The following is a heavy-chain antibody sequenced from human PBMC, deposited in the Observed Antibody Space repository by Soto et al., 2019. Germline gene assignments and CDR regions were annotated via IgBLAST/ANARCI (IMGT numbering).Heavy chain of an antibody. J-gene: IGHJ4*02. Sequence: QLQLQESGPGLVKPSETLSLTCAVSGDSITGENWWTWVRQPPGKGLEWIGSINYGGTTYYNPSLKTRVTMSVDTSNNQFFLKLCSVTAADTAVVYCARQRGLGKWYFDYWGQGTLVTVSS. D-gene: IGHD1-26*01. CDR2: INYGGTT. CDR1: GDSITGENW. V-gene: IGHV4-39*01. CDR3: ARQRGLGKWYFDY.